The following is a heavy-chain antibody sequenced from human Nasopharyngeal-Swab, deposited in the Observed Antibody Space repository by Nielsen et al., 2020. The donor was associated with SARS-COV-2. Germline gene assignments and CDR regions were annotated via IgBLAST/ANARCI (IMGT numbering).Heavy chain of an antibody. CDR2: IYSGGST. D-gene: IGHD3-3*01. V-gene: IGHV3-66*01. J-gene: IGHJ6*02. Sequence: VRQAPFNGLEFFSVIYSGGSTYYADSVKGRFTISRDNAKNSLYLQMNSLRAEDTAVYYCARDGLDYDFWSAYFMDVWGQGTTVTVSS. CDR3: ARDGLDYDFWSAYFMDV.